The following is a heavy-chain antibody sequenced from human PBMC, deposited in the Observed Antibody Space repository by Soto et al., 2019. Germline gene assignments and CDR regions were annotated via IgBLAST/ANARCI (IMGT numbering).Heavy chain of an antibody. V-gene: IGHV1-46*01. Sequence: QVQLVQSGAEVKKPGASVQVSCKASAYTFTSSYMHWVRQAPGQGLELMGIINPSGVSTSYAQKFQGHVTMTRHKHTITVYMELSGMRSEDPVVCDCARKSVGGMYVWGPGTTGTGSS. CDR3: ARKSVGGMYV. CDR2: INPSGVST. J-gene: IGHJ6*02. D-gene: IGHD1-26*01. CDR1: AYTFTSSY.